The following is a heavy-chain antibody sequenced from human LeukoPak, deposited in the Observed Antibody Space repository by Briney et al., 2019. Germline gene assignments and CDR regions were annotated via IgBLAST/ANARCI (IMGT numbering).Heavy chain of an antibody. CDR1: GFTFSTYA. CDR3: AKDGWAVAGFDY. J-gene: IGHJ4*02. V-gene: IGHV3-30*18. CDR2: ISYDGSNK. Sequence: PGGSLRLSCAASGFTFSTYAMHWVRQAPGKGLEWVTLISYDGSNKYYADSVKGRFTISRDNSKNTLYLQMDSLRVEDTAVYYCAKDGWAVAGFDYWGQGTLVTVSS. D-gene: IGHD6-19*01.